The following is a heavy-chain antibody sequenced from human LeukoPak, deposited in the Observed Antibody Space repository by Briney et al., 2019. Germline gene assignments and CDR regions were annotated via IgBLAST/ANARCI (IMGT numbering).Heavy chain of an antibody. CDR1: GFTFSSYS. Sequence: GGSLRLSCAASGFTFSSYSMNWVRQAPGKGLEWVSSISSSSSYIYYADSVKGRFTISRDNAKNSLYLQMNSLRAEDTAVYYCASARLGYSGYHYSPYYYYGMDVWGQGTTVTVSS. V-gene: IGHV3-21*01. CDR2: ISSSSSYI. D-gene: IGHD5-12*01. CDR3: ASARLGYSGYHYSPYYYYGMDV. J-gene: IGHJ6*02.